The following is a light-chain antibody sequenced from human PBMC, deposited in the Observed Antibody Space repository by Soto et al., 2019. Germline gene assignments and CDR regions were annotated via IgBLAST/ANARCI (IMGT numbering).Light chain of an antibody. Sequence: QSVLTQPPSVSGAPGQRITISCIGSSSNIGAGHDVHWYQKFPGTAPKVLIYGNNNRPSGFPDRFSGSKSDTSASLAIPGLQAGDEADHSCQSYDSILSGGAVFGGGTLLTAL. CDR2: GNN. CDR1: SSNIGAGHD. J-gene: IGLJ7*02. CDR3: QSYDSILSGGAV. V-gene: IGLV1-40*01.